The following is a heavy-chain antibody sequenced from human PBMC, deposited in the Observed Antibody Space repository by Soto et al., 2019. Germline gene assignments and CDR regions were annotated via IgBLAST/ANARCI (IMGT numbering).Heavy chain of an antibody. J-gene: IGHJ4*02. CDR3: ARILIVGATRTSDY. D-gene: IGHD1-26*01. CDR1: GFSLSTGAMC. CDR2: IDWDDDK. V-gene: IGHV2-70*01. Sequence: ESGPTLVNPTQTLTLTCTFSGFSLSTGAMCVSWIRQPPGKALEWLALIDWDDDKYYSTSLKTRLTISKDTSKNQVVLTMTNMDPVDTATYYCARILIVGATRTSDYWGQGTLVTV.